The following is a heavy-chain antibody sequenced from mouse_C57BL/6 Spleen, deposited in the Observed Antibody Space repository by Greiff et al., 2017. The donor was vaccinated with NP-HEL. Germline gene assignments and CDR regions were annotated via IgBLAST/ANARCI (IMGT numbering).Heavy chain of an antibody. V-gene: IGHV1-50*01. CDR3: ARRGYFDV. CDR1: GYTFTSYW. Sequence: QVQLQQPGAELVKPGASVKLSCKASGYTFTSYWMQWVKQRPGQGLEWIGEIDPSDSYTNYNQKFKGKATLTVDTSSSTACMQLSSLTSEDSAVYYCARRGYFDVWGTGTTVTVSS. CDR2: IDPSDSYT. J-gene: IGHJ1*03.